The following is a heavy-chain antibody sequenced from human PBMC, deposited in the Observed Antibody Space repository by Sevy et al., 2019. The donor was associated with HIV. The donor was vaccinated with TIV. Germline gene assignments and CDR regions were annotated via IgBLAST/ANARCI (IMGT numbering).Heavy chain of an antibody. J-gene: IGHJ4*01. V-gene: IGHV3-48*02. CDR2: ISTSRSDI. CDR3: AREADYYDGSGYQYDY. CDR1: GFTFSSYN. Sequence: GGSLRLSCAASGFTFSSYNMNWVRQAPGKGLEWLAYISTSRSDIYYAGSLKGRFTISRDNAKNALYLQMNSLRDEDTAVYYCAREADYYDGSGYQYDYWGHGTLVTVSS. D-gene: IGHD3-22*01.